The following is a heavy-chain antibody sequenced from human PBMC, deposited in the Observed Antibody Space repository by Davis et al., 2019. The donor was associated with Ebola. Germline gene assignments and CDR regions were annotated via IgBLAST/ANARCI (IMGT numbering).Heavy chain of an antibody. CDR2: ISYDGGNK. J-gene: IGHJ3*02. CDR1: GFSFSSHA. D-gene: IGHD2-21*02. V-gene: IGHV3-30-3*01. Sequence: PGGSLRLSCAASGFSFSSHALHWVRHPPGKGLEWVAVISYDGGNKDYADSVKGRLTISRDNSKNTLYLQMNSLRTDDTAVYYCARDPRGDPRSAFDIWGQGKMVTVSS. CDR3: ARDPRGDPRSAFDI.